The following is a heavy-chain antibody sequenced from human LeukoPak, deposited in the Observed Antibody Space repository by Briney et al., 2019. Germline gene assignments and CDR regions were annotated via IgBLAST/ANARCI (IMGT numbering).Heavy chain of an antibody. Sequence: PGGSLRLSCAASGFTFSSYAMMWLRPAPGQGLEWVSALSGSGGSTYYADSVRGRITISRDNCTNSLYLQIHSLRAEDTAVYYCAKIPSPTSRDYDWGSYRDNFDYWGQGTLVTVSS. CDR2: LSGSGGST. CDR1: GFTFSSYA. V-gene: IGHV3-23*01. D-gene: IGHD3-16*02. CDR3: AKIPSPTSRDYDWGSYRDNFDY. J-gene: IGHJ4*02.